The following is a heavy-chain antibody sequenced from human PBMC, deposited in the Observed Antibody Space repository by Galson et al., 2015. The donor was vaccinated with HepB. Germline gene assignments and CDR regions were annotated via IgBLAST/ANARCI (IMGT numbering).Heavy chain of an antibody. D-gene: IGHD2-8*01. CDR3: ARPLVLNGRFTPGVGPFHI. CDR1: GVSISGGQYY. V-gene: IGHV4-39*01. Sequence: SETLSLTYAVSGVSISGGQYYWGWIRQSPKKRLEWIGSIYYGGRTYFGPSFQSRVAMSVDTSKNQLSLTLSSVTAADTAVYYCARPLVLNGRFTPGVGPFHIWGHGTMVTVSA. J-gene: IGHJ3*02. CDR2: IYYGGRT.